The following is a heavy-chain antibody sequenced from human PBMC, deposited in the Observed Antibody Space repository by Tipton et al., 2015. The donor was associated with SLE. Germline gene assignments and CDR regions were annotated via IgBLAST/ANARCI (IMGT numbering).Heavy chain of an antibody. J-gene: IGHJ4*02. CDR1: GGSISSYY. D-gene: IGHD3-22*01. CDR3: ARDGDYDSSGFDY. Sequence: TLSLTCTVSGGSISSYYWSWIQQPPGKGLEWIGCIYYSGSTNYNPSPKSRVTISVDTSKNQFSLKLSSVTAADTAVYYCARDGDYDSSGFDYWGQGTLVTVSS. CDR2: IYYSGST. V-gene: IGHV4-59*01.